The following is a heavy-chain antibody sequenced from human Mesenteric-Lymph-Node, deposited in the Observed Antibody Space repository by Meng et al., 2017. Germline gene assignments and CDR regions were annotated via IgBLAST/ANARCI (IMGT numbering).Heavy chain of an antibody. CDR2: INPNSGGT. Sequence: ASVKVSCKASGYTFTDYYMHWVRQAPGQGLEWMGRINPNSGGTNYAQKFQGRVTMTRDTSISTAYTELSRLRSDDTAVYYCARVESTPARLYSSGWYDTWYFDLWGRGTLVTVSS. CDR3: ARVESTPARLYSSGWYDTWYFDL. V-gene: IGHV1-2*06. D-gene: IGHD6-19*01. J-gene: IGHJ2*01. CDR1: GYTFTDYY.